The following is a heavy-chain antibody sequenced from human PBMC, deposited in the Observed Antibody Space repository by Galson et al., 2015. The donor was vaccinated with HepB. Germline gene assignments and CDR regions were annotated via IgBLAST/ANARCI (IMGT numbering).Heavy chain of an antibody. D-gene: IGHD5-18*01. CDR1: GFTFSSYG. J-gene: IGHJ4*02. CDR2: ISYDGSNK. CDR3: AKDFEQLWLQRSYFDY. Sequence: SLRLSCAASGFTFSSYGMHWVRQAPGKGLEWVAVISYDGSNKYYADSVKGRFTISRDNSKNTLYLQMNSLRAEDTAVYYCAKDFEQLWLQRSYFDYWGQGTLVTVSS. V-gene: IGHV3-30*18.